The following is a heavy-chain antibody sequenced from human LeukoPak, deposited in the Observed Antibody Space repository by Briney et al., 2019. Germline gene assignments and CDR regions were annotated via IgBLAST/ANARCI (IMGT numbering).Heavy chain of an antibody. Sequence: SEXLSLTCTVSGGSISSGGYYWSWIRQPPGKGLEWIGYIYHSGSTYYNPSLKSRVTISVDRSKNQFSLKLSSVTAADTAVYYCARGGVEHSSSSPPHFDYWGQGTLVTVSS. V-gene: IGHV4-30-2*01. CDR2: IYHSGST. CDR3: ARGGVEHSSSSPPHFDY. D-gene: IGHD6-6*01. J-gene: IGHJ4*02. CDR1: GGSISSGGYY.